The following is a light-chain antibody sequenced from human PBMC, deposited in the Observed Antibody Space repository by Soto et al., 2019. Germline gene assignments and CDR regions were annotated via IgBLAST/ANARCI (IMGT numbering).Light chain of an antibody. V-gene: IGLV2-23*02. CDR1: SSDVGSYNL. Sequence: QYALTQPASVSGSSGQSITISCTGTSSDVGSYNLVSWYQQHPGKAPKLMIYEVSKRPSGVSNRFSGSKSGNTASLTISGLQAEDEAYYYCCSYAGTYVVFGGGTKLTVL. CDR3: CSYAGTYVV. CDR2: EVS. J-gene: IGLJ2*01.